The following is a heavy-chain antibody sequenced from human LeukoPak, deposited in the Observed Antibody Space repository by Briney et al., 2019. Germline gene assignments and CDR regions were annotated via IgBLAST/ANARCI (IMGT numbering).Heavy chain of an antibody. V-gene: IGHV3-30*03. D-gene: IGHD3-22*01. J-gene: IGHJ4*02. CDR1: GFSLSDFG. CDR3: ARVFTMTRDY. CDR2: MSSDERNQ. Sequence: GGSLRLSCAASGFSLSDFGTHWVRQAPGKGLEWVAVMSSDERNQYYADSVQGRFTLSRDNSRNTLFLQMNSLRVEDTAVYYCARVFTMTRDYWGQGTLVTVSS.